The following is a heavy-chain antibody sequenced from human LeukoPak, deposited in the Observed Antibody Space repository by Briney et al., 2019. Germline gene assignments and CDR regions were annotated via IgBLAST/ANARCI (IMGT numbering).Heavy chain of an antibody. CDR3: ARDFGGSSWYKGGFDY. Sequence: PSETLSLTCTVSGGSISSYYWSWIRQPAGKGLEWIGRIYTSGSTNYNPSLKSRVTISVDTSKNQFSLKLSSVTAADTAVYYCARDFGGSSWYKGGFDYWGQGTLVTVSS. CDR1: GGSISSYY. CDR2: IYTSGST. J-gene: IGHJ4*02. D-gene: IGHD6-13*01. V-gene: IGHV4-4*07.